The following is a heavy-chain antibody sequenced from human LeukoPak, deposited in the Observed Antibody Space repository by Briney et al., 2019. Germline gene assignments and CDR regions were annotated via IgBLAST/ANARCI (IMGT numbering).Heavy chain of an antibody. CDR2: IYPGDSDT. V-gene: IGHV5-51*01. Sequence: GESLKISCKGSGYSFTSYWIGWVRQMPGKGLEWMGIIYPGDSDTRYSPSFQGQVTISADKSISTAYLQWSSLKASDTAMYYCTSGYSSSWLRIDAFDIWGQGTMVTVSS. CDR1: GYSFTSYW. D-gene: IGHD6-13*01. CDR3: TSGYSSSWLRIDAFDI. J-gene: IGHJ3*02.